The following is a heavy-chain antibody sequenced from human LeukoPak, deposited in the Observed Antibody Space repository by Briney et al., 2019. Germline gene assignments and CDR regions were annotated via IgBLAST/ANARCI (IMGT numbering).Heavy chain of an antibody. CDR2: IYYSGST. V-gene: IGHV4-59*11. CDR3: ARVQGGPSLYYFDY. CDR1: GGSISSHY. Sequence: SETLSLTRTVSGGSISSHYWSWIRQPPGKGLEWIGYIYYSGSTNYNPSLKSRVTISVDTSKNQFSLKLSSVTAADTAVYYCARVQGGPSLYYFDYWGQGTLVTVSS. J-gene: IGHJ4*02. D-gene: IGHD2-15*01.